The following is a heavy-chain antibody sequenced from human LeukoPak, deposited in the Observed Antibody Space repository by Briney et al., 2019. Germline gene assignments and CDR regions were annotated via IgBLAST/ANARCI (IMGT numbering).Heavy chain of an antibody. D-gene: IGHD2-15*01. J-gene: IGHJ4*02. Sequence: ASVKVSCKASGYTFSSYGISWVRQAPGQGLEWMGWISAYNGSTNYAQKLQGRVTMTTDTSTSTAYMELRSPRSDDTAMYYCARDDLDCSGGTCYPDDYWGQGTLVTVSS. V-gene: IGHV1-18*01. CDR1: GYTFSSYG. CDR3: ARDDLDCSGGTCYPDDY. CDR2: ISAYNGST.